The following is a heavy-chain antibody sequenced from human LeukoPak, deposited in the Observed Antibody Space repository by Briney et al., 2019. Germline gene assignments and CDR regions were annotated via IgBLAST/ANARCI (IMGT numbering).Heavy chain of an antibody. J-gene: IGHJ3*02. CDR3: ARVRFSSGWYIAFDM. CDR2: ISAYNGNT. D-gene: IGHD6-19*01. CDR1: GYTFTGYY. Sequence: ASVKVSCKASGYTFTGYYMHWVRQAPGQGLEWMGWISAYNGNTNYAQKLQGRVTMTTDTSTSTAYMELRSLRSDDTAVYYCARVRFSSGWYIAFDMWGQGTMVTVSS. V-gene: IGHV1-18*04.